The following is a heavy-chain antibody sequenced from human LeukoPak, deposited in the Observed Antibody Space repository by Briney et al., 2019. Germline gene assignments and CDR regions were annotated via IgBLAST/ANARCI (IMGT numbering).Heavy chain of an antibody. V-gene: IGHV4-38-2*01. CDR2: IYYSGST. CDR1: SYSISSGYY. D-gene: IGHD4-11*01. CDR3: ASLPSNTVTHDY. Sequence: SETLSLTCVVSSYSISSGYYWGWIRQPPGKGLEWIGSIYYSGSTHYNPSLKSRVTLSVDTSKNQFSLKLRSVTAADTAVYYCASLPSNTVTHDYWGQGTLVTVSS. J-gene: IGHJ4*02.